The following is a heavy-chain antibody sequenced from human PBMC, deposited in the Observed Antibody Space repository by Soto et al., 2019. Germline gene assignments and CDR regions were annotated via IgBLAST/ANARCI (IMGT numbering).Heavy chain of an antibody. V-gene: IGHV3-30*18. CDR1: GFTFSSYA. Sequence: PGGSLRLSCAASGFTFSSYAMTWVRQAPGKGLDWVSVISYDGSNKYYADSVKGRFTISRDNSKNTLYLQMNSLRAEDTAVYYCAKGFYDYVWGSYRPETDYWGQGTLVTVSS. D-gene: IGHD3-16*02. J-gene: IGHJ4*02. CDR3: AKGFYDYVWGSYRPETDY. CDR2: ISYDGSNK.